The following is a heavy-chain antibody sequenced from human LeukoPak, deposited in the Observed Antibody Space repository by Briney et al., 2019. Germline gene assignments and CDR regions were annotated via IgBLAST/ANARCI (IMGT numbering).Heavy chain of an antibody. Sequence: GASVKVSCKASGGTFSSYAISWVRQAPGQGLEWMGRIIPILGIANYAQKFQGRVTITADKSTSTAYMELSSLRSEDTALYYCAKDIQVTPPGLYYYYGMDVWGQGTTVTVSS. CDR2: IIPILGIA. CDR1: GGTFSSYA. CDR3: AKDIQVTPPGLYYYYGMDV. J-gene: IGHJ6*02. V-gene: IGHV1-69*04. D-gene: IGHD4-23*01.